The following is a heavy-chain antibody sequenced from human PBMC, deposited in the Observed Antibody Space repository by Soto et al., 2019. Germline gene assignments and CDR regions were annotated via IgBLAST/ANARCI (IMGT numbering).Heavy chain of an antibody. Sequence: QVQLQESGPGLVKPSQTLSLTCTVSGGSISSGDYYWSWIRQPPGKGLEWIGYIYYSWSTYYNPSLKSRVTISVDTSKNQFSLKLSSVTAADTAVYYCAREGTTMVRGVYYYYGMDVWGQGTTVTVSS. CDR1: GGSISSGDYY. CDR3: AREGTTMVRGVYYYYGMDV. CDR2: IYYSWST. V-gene: IGHV4-30-4*01. D-gene: IGHD3-10*01. J-gene: IGHJ6*02.